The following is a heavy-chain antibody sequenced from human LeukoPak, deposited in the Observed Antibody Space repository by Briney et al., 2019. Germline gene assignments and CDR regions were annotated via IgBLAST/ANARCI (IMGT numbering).Heavy chain of an antibody. V-gene: IGHV4-59*12. CDR3: ARVGYSGYHYDYFDY. CDR2: MYYSGST. CDR1: GGSISSYY. Sequence: SETLSLTCTVSGGSISSYYWSWIRQPPGKGLEWIGYMYYSGSTNYNPSLKSRVTISVDKSKNQFSLKLSSVTAADTAVYYCARVGYSGYHYDYFDYWGQGTLVTVSS. J-gene: IGHJ4*02. D-gene: IGHD5-12*01.